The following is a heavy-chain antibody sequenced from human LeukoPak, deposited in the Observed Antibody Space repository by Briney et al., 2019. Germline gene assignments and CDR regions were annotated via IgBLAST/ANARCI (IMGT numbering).Heavy chain of an antibody. V-gene: IGHV1-58*01. CDR3: AADPSPYYGMDV. Sequence: ASVKVSCKASGFTFTSSAVQWVRQARGQRLEWIGWIVVGSGNTNYAQKFQERVTITRDMSTSTTYMELSSLRSEDTAVYYCAADPSPYYGMDVWGQGTTVTVSS. CDR1: GFTFTSSA. CDR2: IVVGSGNT. J-gene: IGHJ6*02.